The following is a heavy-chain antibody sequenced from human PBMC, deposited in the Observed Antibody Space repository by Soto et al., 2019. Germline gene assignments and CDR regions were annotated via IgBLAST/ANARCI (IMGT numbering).Heavy chain of an antibody. J-gene: IGHJ4*02. CDR2: IIPKFKLA. D-gene: IGHD2-21*02. CDR1: GGTFSSTA. CDR3: ATRAVTAFYFDY. V-gene: IGHV1-69*12. Sequence: QVQLVQSGADVKKPGSSVKVSCKASGGTFSSTALSWVRQAPGQGLEWMGGIIPKFKLANYAQRFQGRATVPADESTSTAYMELSSLRSEDPAVYYCATRAVTAFYFDYWGQGTLVTVSS.